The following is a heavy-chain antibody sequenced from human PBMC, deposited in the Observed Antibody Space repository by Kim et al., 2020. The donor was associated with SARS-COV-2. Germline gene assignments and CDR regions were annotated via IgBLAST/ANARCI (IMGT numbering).Heavy chain of an antibody. D-gene: IGHD4-17*01. J-gene: IGHJ3*01. CDR3: ATRAYGDYDDGAFDF. CDR2: GYHTDHT. V-gene: IGHV4-4*02. CDR1: GGSIYTSKW. Sequence: SETLSLTCAVSGGSIYTSKWWSWVRQSPFKGLVWFGGGYHTDHTNYNPSLGSRVTVSLDNSSNHFSLTLTSVTAADTGVYYCATRAYGDYDDGAFDFWGQGTLVTVPS.